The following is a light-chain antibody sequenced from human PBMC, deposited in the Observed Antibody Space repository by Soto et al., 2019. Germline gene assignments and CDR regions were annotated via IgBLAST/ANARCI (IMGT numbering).Light chain of an antibody. CDR3: QQYNSYWT. Sequence: DIQMTQSPSTLSASVGDRVTITCRASQSISSWLAWYQQKPGKAPKLLIYKASSLESGVPSRFSGSGSGTEFTLTISSLQPDEFATYYCQQYNSYWTFCQGTKVEIK. CDR2: KAS. V-gene: IGKV1-5*03. CDR1: QSISSW. J-gene: IGKJ1*01.